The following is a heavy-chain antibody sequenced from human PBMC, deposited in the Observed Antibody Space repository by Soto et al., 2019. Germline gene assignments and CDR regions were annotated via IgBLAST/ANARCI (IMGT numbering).Heavy chain of an antibody. CDR3: AKGYRWYPGGPDY. J-gene: IGHJ4*02. D-gene: IGHD6-13*01. Sequence: EVQLLESGGSLVQPGGSLRLSCAASGFNFSFYAMIWVRQAPGKGLEWVSDLTGSGSATYYSASVEGRFTISRDNSKNTLYLQMNSLRAEDTAIYYCAKGYRWYPGGPDYWGQGTPVTVSS. CDR1: GFNFSFYA. V-gene: IGHV3-23*01. CDR2: LTGSGSAT.